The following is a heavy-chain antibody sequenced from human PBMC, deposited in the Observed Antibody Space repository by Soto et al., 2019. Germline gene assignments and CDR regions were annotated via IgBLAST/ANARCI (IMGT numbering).Heavy chain of an antibody. CDR1: GFTFSTYW. CDR2: IKGDGSSI. Sequence: LRLSCAASGFTFSTYWMHWVRQVPGKGLVWVSRIKGDGSSISYADSVKGRFTISRDNAENTLYLQMGSLRADDTAVYYCARGLKNYYGVDVWGQGTTVTVSS. J-gene: IGHJ6*02. V-gene: IGHV3-74*01. CDR3: ARGLKNYYGVDV.